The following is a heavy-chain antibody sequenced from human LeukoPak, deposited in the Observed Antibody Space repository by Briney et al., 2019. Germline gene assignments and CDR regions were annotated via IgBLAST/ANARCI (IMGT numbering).Heavy chain of an antibody. V-gene: IGHV4-31*03. CDR3: ARSRSSTSCRAIDWFDP. CDR1: GGSISSGGYY. J-gene: IGHJ5*02. D-gene: IGHD2-2*01. CDR2: IYYSGST. Sequence: SETLSLTCTVSGGSISSGGYYWSWIRQHPGKGLEWIGYIYYSGSTYYNPSLKSRVTISVDTSKNQFSLKLSSVTAADTAVYYCARSRSSTSCRAIDWFDPWGQGTLVTVSS.